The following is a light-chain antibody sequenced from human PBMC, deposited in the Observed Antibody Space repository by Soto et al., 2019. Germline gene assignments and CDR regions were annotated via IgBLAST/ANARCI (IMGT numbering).Light chain of an antibody. Sequence: QSVLTQPASVSGSPGQSITISCTGSSSDVGIYDLVSWYQHHPGAAPKLMIYEATRRPSGISNRFSGSKSGNTASLTISGLQAEDEADYYCCSYAGSPTFPWIFGGGTKLTVL. J-gene: IGLJ3*02. CDR1: SSDVGIYDL. CDR2: EAT. V-gene: IGLV2-23*02. CDR3: CSYAGSPTFPWI.